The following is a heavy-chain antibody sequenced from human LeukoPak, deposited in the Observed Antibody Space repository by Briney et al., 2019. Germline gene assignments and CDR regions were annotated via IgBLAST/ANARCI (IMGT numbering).Heavy chain of an antibody. D-gene: IGHD6-6*01. CDR2: IHASGPT. J-gene: IGHJ4*02. CDR1: GGSISTYY. Sequence: SETLPLTCTVSGGSISTYYWSWIRRPPGKGLEWIAYIHASGPTNYNPSLKSRITISVDTSKNQFSLKLSSVTAADTAVYYCAGHDAGIAARPFDNWGQGTLVTVSS. V-gene: IGHV4-4*09. CDR3: AGHDAGIAARPFDN.